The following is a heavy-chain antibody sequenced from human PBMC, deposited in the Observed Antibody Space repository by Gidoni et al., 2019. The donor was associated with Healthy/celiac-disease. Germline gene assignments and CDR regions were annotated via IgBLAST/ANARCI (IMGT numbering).Heavy chain of an antibody. CDR3: ARDSYTLLTTVTTHFDY. CDR2: ISAYNGNT. CDR1: GYTFTSYG. J-gene: IGHJ4*02. D-gene: IGHD4-17*01. V-gene: IGHV1-18*01. Sequence: QVQLVQSGAEVKKPGASVKVSCKASGYTFTSYGISWVRQAPGQGLEWMGWISAYNGNTNYAQKLQGRVTMTTDTSTSTAYMELRSLRSDDTAVYYCARDSYTLLTTVTTHFDYWGQGTLVTVSS.